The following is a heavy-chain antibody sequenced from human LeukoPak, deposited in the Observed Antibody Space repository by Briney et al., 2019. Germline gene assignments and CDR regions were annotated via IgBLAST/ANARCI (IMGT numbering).Heavy chain of an antibody. CDR1: GFTVSSNY. CDR3: AREVVVAATEYFDY. D-gene: IGHD2-15*01. CDR2: IYSGGST. V-gene: IGHV3-66*01. Sequence: PGGSLRLSCAASGFTVSSNYMCWVRQAPGKGLEWVSVIYSGGSTYYADSVKGRFTISRDNSKNTLYLQMNSLRAEDTAVYYCAREVVVAATEYFDYWGQGTLVTVSS. J-gene: IGHJ4*02.